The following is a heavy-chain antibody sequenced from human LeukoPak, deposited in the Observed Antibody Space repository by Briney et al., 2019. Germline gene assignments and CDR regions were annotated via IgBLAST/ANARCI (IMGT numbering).Heavy chain of an antibody. V-gene: IGHV4-59*12. CDR2: IYYTGST. CDR3: ARERQQLAYYYYYYMDV. J-gene: IGHJ6*03. D-gene: IGHD6-13*01. CDR1: GGSISTYY. Sequence: SETLSLTCTLSGGSISTYYWSWVRQPPGKGLEWIGYIYYTGSTDYNPSLKSRVTMSVDTSKNQFSLKLSSVTAADTAVYYCARERQQLAYYYYYYMDVWGKGTTVTVSS.